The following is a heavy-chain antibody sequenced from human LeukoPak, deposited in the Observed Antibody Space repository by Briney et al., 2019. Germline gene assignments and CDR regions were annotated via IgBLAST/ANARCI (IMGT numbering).Heavy chain of an antibody. CDR1: GFTFNSFG. J-gene: IGHJ4*02. CDR2: IWYDGNNK. D-gene: IGHD3-22*01. V-gene: IGHV3-33*01. Sequence: GGSLRLSCAASGFTFNSFGVHWVRQAPGKGLEWVAVIWYDGNNKYYADSVKGRFTISRDNSKNTLYLQMNSLRAEDTAVYYCARGEYYNDSSAYTSIDYWGQGTLVTVSS. CDR3: ARGEYYNDSSAYTSIDY.